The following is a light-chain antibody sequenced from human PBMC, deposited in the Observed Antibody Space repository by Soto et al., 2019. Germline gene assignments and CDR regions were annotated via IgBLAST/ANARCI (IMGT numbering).Light chain of an antibody. Sequence: QSALTHPASVSGSPGQSITNSCTGTGSDVGGYNYVSWYQQHPGKAPKVMIYDVSNRPSGVSNRFSGSKSGNTASLTISGLQAEDEADYYCSSYTSASTPLVFGGGTKLTVL. CDR1: GSDVGGYNY. V-gene: IGLV2-14*01. J-gene: IGLJ2*01. CDR3: SSYTSASTPLV. CDR2: DVS.